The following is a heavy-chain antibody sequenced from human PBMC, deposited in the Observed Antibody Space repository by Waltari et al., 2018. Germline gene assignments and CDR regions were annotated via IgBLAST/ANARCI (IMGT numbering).Heavy chain of an antibody. CDR2: INPNSGGT. Sequence: QVPLVQSGAEVKKPGASVKVSCKASGYTFTGYYMHWVRQAPGQGLEWMGWINPNSGGTNYAQKFQGRVTMTRDTSISTAYMELSRLRSDDTAVYYCARDYYDSSGSDLDAFDIWGQGTMVTVSS. CDR3: ARDYYDSSGSDLDAFDI. V-gene: IGHV1-2*02. CDR1: GYTFTGYY. D-gene: IGHD3-22*01. J-gene: IGHJ3*02.